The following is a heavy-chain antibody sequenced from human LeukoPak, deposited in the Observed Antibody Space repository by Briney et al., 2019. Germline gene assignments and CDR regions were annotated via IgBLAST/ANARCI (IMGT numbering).Heavy chain of an antibody. CDR3: AKRGSVGAPSPRSYKPEFDY. Sequence: GGSLRLSCATSGFTFSTHVMSWVRQAPGKGLERVASITGGGDKSFYADSVKGRFTISRDNSKNTLYLQMNSLRAEDTAIYYCAKRGSVGAPSPRSYKPEFDYWGQGTLVTVSS. V-gene: IGHV3-23*01. CDR1: GFTFSTHV. J-gene: IGHJ4*02. CDR2: ITGGGDKS. D-gene: IGHD1-26*01.